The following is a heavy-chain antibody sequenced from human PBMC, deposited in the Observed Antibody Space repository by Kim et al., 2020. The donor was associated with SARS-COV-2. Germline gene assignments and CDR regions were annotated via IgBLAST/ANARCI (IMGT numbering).Heavy chain of an antibody. J-gene: IGHJ4*02. D-gene: IGHD3-3*01. CDR2: ISSDGTIQ. V-gene: IGHV3-30-3*01. CDR3: ARRDFWSTYPFDY. Sequence: GGSLRLSCATSGFTFSRYALHWVRQAPGRGLERVAVISSDGTIQHYLDSVKGRFTISRDNSKNTIFLQMNSLTPDDTAVYYCARRDFWSTYPFDYWGQGT. CDR1: GFTFSRYA.